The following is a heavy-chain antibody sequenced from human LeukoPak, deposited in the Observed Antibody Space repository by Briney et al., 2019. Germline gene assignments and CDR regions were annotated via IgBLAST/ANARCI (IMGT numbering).Heavy chain of an antibody. Sequence: SETLSLTCTVSGGSISSSSYYWGWIRQPPGKGLEWIGSIYYSGSTYYNPSPKSRVTISVDTSKNQFSLKLSSVTAADTAVYYCARGNFVGKVDYWGQETQVSVSS. CDR3: ARGNFVGKVDY. D-gene: IGHD4-23*01. CDR2: IYYSGST. CDR1: GGSISSSSYY. J-gene: IGHJ4*02. V-gene: IGHV4-39*01.